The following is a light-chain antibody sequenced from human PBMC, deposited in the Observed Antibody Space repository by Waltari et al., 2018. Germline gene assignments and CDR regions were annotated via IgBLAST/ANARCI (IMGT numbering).Light chain of an antibody. Sequence: AIRMTQSPSSFSTSTGDRVTITCRANEGITSYFAWYQQKPWKAPKLLIYAASTLHSGVPSRFSGSGSGTDFTLTISCLQSEDFATYYCQQYFSYPLTFGGGTKVEIK. CDR3: QQYFSYPLT. CDR2: AAS. CDR1: EGITSY. V-gene: IGKV1-8*01. J-gene: IGKJ4*01.